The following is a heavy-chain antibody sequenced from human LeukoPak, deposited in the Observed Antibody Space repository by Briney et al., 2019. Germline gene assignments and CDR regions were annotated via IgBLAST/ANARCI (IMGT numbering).Heavy chain of an antibody. CDR1: GGSISSSSYY. J-gene: IGHJ6*03. D-gene: IGHD3-22*01. CDR3: ASTNSSGYYKGYYYYMDV. CDR2: IYYSGST. Sequence: SETLSLTCTVSGGSISSSSYYWGWIRQPPGKGLEWIGSIYYSGSTYYNPSLKSRVTISVDTSKNQFSLKLSSVTAADTAVYYCASTNSSGYYKGYYYYMDVWGKGTTATVSS. V-gene: IGHV4-39*01.